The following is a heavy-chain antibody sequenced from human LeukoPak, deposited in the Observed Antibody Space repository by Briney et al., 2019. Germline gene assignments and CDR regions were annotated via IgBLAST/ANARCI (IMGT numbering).Heavy chain of an antibody. CDR1: GFIFSRYT. Sequence: PGGFLRLSCAASGFIFSRYTMNWVRQAPGKGLEWVSSISSTSTYIYYADSVKGRFTVSRDNDKKSLYLQMNSLRADDTAVYYCTRDEDEELVRDYWGQGTLVTVSS. J-gene: IGHJ4*02. CDR2: ISSTSTYI. D-gene: IGHD6-13*01. CDR3: TRDEDEELVRDY. V-gene: IGHV3-21*01.